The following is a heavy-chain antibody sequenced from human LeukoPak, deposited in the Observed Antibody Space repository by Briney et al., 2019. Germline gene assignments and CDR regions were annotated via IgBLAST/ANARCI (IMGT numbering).Heavy chain of an antibody. J-gene: IGHJ3*02. Sequence: ASVKVSCKASGYTFTGYYMHWVRQAPGQGLEWMGWINPNSGGTNYAQKFQGRVTMTRDTSISTAYMGLSRLRSDDTAVYYCARVEWELLAPPSSGWAFDIWGQGTMVTVSS. V-gene: IGHV1-2*02. D-gene: IGHD1-26*01. CDR1: GYTFTGYY. CDR3: ARVEWELLAPPSSGWAFDI. CDR2: INPNSGGT.